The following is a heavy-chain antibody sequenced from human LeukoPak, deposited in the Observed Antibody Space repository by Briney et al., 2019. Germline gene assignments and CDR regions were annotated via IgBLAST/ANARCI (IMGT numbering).Heavy chain of an antibody. D-gene: IGHD2-2*01. CDR2: INHSGST. J-gene: IGHJ4*02. CDR3: ARHKGDQLLAY. CDR1: GASFSGYY. V-gene: IGHV4-34*01. Sequence: SETLSLTCAVYGASFSGYYWSWIRQPPGKGLEWIGEINHSGSTNYNPSLKSRVTISVDTSKNQFSLKLSSVTAADTAVYYCARHKGDQLLAYWGQGTLVTVSS.